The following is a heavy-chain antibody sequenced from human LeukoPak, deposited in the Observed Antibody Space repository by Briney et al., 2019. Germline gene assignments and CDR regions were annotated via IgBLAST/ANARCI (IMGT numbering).Heavy chain of an antibody. J-gene: IGHJ4*02. CDR1: GGTFSTYA. Sequence: APGKVSCKASGGTFSTYAISWVRQPPGQGLEWGGGFILIFGTANYAQKFQGRVTITADESMSTAYMELSSLRSEDTAVYYCAREGVASGFDYWGQGTLVTVSS. CDR2: FILIFGTA. CDR3: AREGVASGFDY. D-gene: IGHD6-19*01. V-gene: IGHV1-69*13.